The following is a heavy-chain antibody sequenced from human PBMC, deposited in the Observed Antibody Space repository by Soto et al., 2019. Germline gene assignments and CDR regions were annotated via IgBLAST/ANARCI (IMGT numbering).Heavy chain of an antibody. V-gene: IGHV1-69*08. CDR2: IIPILGIA. J-gene: IGHJ6*02. CDR1: GGTFSSYT. CDR3: ATEVHGSGSYYPYFDFGMDV. D-gene: IGHD3-10*01. Sequence: QVQLVQSGAEVKKPGSSVKVSCKASGGTFSSYTISWVRQAPRQGLEWMGRIIPILGIANYAQKFQGRVTITADKSTSTAYMQLSSLRSEDTAVYYCATEVHGSGSYYPYFDFGMDVWGQGTTVTVSS.